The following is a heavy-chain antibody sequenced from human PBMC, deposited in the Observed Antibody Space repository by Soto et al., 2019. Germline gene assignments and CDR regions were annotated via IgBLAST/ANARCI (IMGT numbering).Heavy chain of an antibody. CDR1: RGSVIMNSNY. D-gene: IGHD2-2*01. CDR3: ASEYANSPEAFDY. V-gene: IGHV4-61*01. Sequence: PLETRPLAESVSRGSVIMNSNYCRMFRQPPGQGPEWIGYIYYTGSTNYNPSLKGRVTIPRDTSRNQFPLKLSSVPAAETAVLYCASEYANSPEAFDYWGQGALVTVS. J-gene: IGHJ4*02. CDR2: IYYTGST.